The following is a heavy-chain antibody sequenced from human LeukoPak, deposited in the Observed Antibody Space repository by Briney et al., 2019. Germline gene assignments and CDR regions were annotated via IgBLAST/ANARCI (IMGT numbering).Heavy chain of an antibody. CDR2: IKQDGNDK. J-gene: IGHJ4*02. CDR3: ARDSPGDY. Sequence: GGSLRLSCAASGFTFSNYWMTWVRQAPGKGLECVASIKQDGNDKFYVDSVKARFTISRDNAKNSLYLQMNSLRAEDTAVYYCARDSPGDYWGQGTLVTVSS. CDR1: GFTFSNYW. V-gene: IGHV3-7*01.